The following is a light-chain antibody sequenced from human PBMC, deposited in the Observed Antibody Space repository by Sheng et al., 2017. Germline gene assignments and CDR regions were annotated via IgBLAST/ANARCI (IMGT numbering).Light chain of an antibody. CDR1: SGHSSYA. CDR2: INNDGSH. CDR3: QTWDTGIQV. J-gene: IGLJ2*01. V-gene: IGLV4-69*01. Sequence: QLVVTQSSSASVSLGASVKITCTLSSGHSSYAIAWHQQHPEKSPRFLMKINNDGSHTKGDGIPDRFSGSSSGSERSLIISSLQSEDEADYYCQTWDTGIQVFGGGTKLTVL.